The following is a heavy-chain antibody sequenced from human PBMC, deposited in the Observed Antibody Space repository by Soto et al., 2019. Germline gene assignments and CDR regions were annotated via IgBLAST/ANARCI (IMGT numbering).Heavy chain of an antibody. CDR1: GFTFSNYA. CDR3: AKDGAAAGTFDY. J-gene: IGHJ4*02. Sequence: QVQLVESGGGVVQPGTSLRLSCAASGFTFSNYAMQWVRQAPGKGLEWVVVISRDGNNKYYADSVKGRFTISRDNFTNPLYLQMNSLRLEDTAVYYCAKDGAAAGTFDYWGQGILVTVSS. CDR2: ISRDGNNK. V-gene: IGHV3-30*18. D-gene: IGHD6-13*01.